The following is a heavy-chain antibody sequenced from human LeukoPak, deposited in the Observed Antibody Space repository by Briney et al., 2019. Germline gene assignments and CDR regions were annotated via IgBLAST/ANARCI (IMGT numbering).Heavy chain of an antibody. J-gene: IGHJ3*02. CDR3: VRKNRDFNAAFDI. Sequence: GGSLRLSCAASGFTVSNNYMSWVRQAPGKGLEWVSITYSDSSTNYADSVKGRFTISRDTSQNTLSLQMNSLRAEDTAVYYCVRKNRDFNAAFDIWGQGTVVTVPS. CDR2: TYSDSST. CDR1: GFTVSNNY. D-gene: IGHD2-21*02. V-gene: IGHV3-53*01.